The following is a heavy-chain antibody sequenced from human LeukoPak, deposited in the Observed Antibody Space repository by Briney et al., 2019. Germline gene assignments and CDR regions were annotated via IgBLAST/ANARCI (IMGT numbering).Heavy chain of an antibody. CDR1: GGSISSYY. V-gene: IGHV4-4*07. Sequence: PSETLSLTCTVSGGSISSYYWSWIRQPAGKGVEWIGRIYTSGSTNYNPSLKSRVTMSVDTSKNQFSLKLSSVTAADTAVYYCARDRRWELRDAFDIWGQGTMVTVSS. J-gene: IGHJ3*02. CDR3: ARDRRWELRDAFDI. D-gene: IGHD1-26*01. CDR2: IYTSGST.